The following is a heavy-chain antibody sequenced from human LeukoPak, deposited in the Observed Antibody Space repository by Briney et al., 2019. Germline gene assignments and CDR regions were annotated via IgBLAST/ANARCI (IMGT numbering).Heavy chain of an antibody. J-gene: IGHJ3*02. Sequence: PGGSLRLSCAASGFTFSSYSMNWVRQAPGKGLERVSYISSSSSHIYYADSVKGRFTISRDNDKNSLYLQMISLRAEDTAVYDCVLVGSRKVPHDAFDIWGKGTMVTVSS. CDR3: VLVGSRKVPHDAFDI. CDR1: GFTFSSYS. V-gene: IGHV3-21*01. CDR2: ISSSSSHI. D-gene: IGHD2-2*01.